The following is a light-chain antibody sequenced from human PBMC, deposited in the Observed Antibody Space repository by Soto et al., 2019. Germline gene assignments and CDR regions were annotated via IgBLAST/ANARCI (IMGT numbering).Light chain of an antibody. CDR1: QDIRNE. Sequence: DIQMTQSPSSLSASVEDRVAITCRASQDIRNELGWYQQKSGEAPKRMVFAASTLQRGVPPRCRGSGSGTEFTLTITDLQPEDFATYYCLQQYSYPNTFGQGTKLEI. J-gene: IGKJ2*01. V-gene: IGKV1-17*02. CDR3: LQQYSYPNT. CDR2: AAS.